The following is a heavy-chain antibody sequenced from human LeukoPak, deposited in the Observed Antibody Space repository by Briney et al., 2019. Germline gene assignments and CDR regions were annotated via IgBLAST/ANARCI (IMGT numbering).Heavy chain of an antibody. CDR1: GGPFSGYY. CDR2: INHSGST. V-gene: IGHV4-34*01. J-gene: IGHJ5*02. Sequence: SETLSLTCAVYGGPFSGYYWSWIRQPPGKGLEWIGEINHSGSTNYNPSLRSRVTISVDTSKNQFSLKFTSMTAADTAVYYCARQGRYSSGWYSGNWFDPWGQGTLVTVSS. CDR3: ARQGRYSSGWYSGNWFDP. D-gene: IGHD6-19*01.